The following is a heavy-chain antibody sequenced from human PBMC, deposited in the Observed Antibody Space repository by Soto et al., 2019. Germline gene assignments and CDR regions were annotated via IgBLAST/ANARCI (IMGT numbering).Heavy chain of an antibody. CDR2: INPSGGSK. J-gene: IGHJ5*02. CDR3: VRESTPTRWFDP. CDR1: GYAFTVYY. V-gene: IGHV1-46*03. Sequence: ASVKVSWKAAGYAFTVYYIHWVRQAPGQGLEWMGVINPSGGSKSYAQNFQGRVTLTMDTSTSTVYMELSSLRSEDTAVYYCVRESTPTRWFDPWGQGTLVTVSS. D-gene: IGHD2-2*01.